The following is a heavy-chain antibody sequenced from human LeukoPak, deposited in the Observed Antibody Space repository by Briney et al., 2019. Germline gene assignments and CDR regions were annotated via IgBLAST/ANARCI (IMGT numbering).Heavy chain of an antibody. D-gene: IGHD2-21*02. J-gene: IGHJ3*02. CDR3: ARLAYCGGDCYTSAFDI. CDR2: IYYSGST. V-gene: IGHV4-59*01. CDR1: GGSIGSYY. Sequence: SETLSLTCTVSGGSIGSYYWSWIRQPPGKGLEWIGYIYYSGSTNYNPSLKSRVTISVDTSKNQFSLKLSSVTAADTAVYYCARLAYCGGDCYTSAFDIWGQGTMVTVSS.